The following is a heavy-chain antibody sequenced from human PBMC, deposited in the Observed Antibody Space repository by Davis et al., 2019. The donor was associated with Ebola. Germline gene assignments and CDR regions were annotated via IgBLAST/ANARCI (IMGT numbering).Heavy chain of an antibody. CDR2: ISVSGGSA. Sequence: GESLKISCTASGFTFSNYAMNWVRQAPGKGLEWVATISVSGGSAYSADSVKGRFTISRDNSRKTLFLQMNSLRAEDTAVYYCARAPVTYCGGDCYPLLYYYYGMDVWGQGTTVTVSS. J-gene: IGHJ6*02. D-gene: IGHD2-21*01. V-gene: IGHV3-23*01. CDR1: GFTFSNYA. CDR3: ARAPVTYCGGDCYPLLYYYYGMDV.